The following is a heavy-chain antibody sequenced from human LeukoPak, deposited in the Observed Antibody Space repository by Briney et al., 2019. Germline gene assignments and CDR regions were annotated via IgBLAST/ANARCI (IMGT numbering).Heavy chain of an antibody. Sequence: SETLSLTCTVSGYSVTSGGCYWAWLRQPPETGLEWIATVYYTGSTYYNPSLKSRVTISIDTSKNHFSLKLRSVVAPDTAVYYCARHSGSGSLSRPFDPWGQGTLVTVSS. J-gene: IGHJ5*02. CDR1: GYSVTSGGCY. D-gene: IGHD3-10*01. V-gene: IGHV4-39*02. CDR2: VYYTGST. CDR3: ARHSGSGSLSRPFDP.